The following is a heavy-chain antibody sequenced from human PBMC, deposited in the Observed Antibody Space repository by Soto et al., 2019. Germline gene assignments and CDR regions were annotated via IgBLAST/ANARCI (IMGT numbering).Heavy chain of an antibody. CDR3: AKEVAAAGTFYYYYGMDV. CDR2: ISYDGSNK. J-gene: IGHJ6*01. D-gene: IGHD6-13*01. CDR1: GFTFSSYG. V-gene: IGHV3-30*18. Sequence: QVQLVESGGGVVQPGRSLRLSCAASGFTFSSYGMHWVRQAPGKGLEWVAVISYDGSNKYYADSVKGRFTISRDNSKNTLYLQMNSLRAEDTAVYYCAKEVAAAGTFYYYYGMDVW.